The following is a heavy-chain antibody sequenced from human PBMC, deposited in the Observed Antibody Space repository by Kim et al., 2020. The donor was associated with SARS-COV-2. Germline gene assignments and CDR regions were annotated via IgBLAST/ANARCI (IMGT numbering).Heavy chain of an antibody. CDR1: GCSISSSSYY. CDR2: IDYSGST. CDR3: ARRGYSYGFGGRGGWYFDY. V-gene: IGHV4-39*01. D-gene: IGHD5-18*01. J-gene: IGHJ4*02. Sequence: SETLSLTCTVSGCSISSSSYYWGWIRQPPGKGLEWIGSIDYSGSTYYNPSLKSRVTISADTSKNQFSLKLSSGTAADTAVYYCARRGYSYGFGGRGGWYFDYWGQGTLVTVSS.